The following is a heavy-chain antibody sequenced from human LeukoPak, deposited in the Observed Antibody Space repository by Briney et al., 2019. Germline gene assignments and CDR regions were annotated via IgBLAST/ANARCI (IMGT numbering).Heavy chain of an antibody. Sequence: GGSLRPSCAASGFTFSNAWMNWVRQAPGKGLEWVGRIKSKTDGETTDYTAPVKGRFTISRDDSKNTLYLQMNSLKSEDTAMYYCTTRPYSSSSPDYWGQGTLVTVSS. CDR3: TTRPYSSSSPDY. CDR1: GFTFSNAW. V-gene: IGHV3-15*01. D-gene: IGHD6-6*01. J-gene: IGHJ4*02. CDR2: IKSKTDGETT.